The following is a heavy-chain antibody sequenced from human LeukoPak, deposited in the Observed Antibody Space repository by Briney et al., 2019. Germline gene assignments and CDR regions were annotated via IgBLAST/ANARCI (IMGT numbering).Heavy chain of an antibody. D-gene: IGHD2-8*01. CDR2: ISLTGLT. V-gene: IGHV4-4*02. CDR1: GGSISNTNW. J-gene: IGHJ4*02. CDR3: SRENGAFSPFGY. Sequence: PSETLSLTCGVSGGSISNTNWRSWVRQPPGQGLEWIGEISLTGLTNYNPSLESRVSVSLDKSKNQLSLNLTSVTAADTAVYYCSRENGAFSPFGYWGQGTLVTVPS.